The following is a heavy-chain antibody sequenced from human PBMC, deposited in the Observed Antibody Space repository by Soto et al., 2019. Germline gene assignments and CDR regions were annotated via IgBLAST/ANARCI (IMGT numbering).Heavy chain of an antibody. Sequence: SETLSLTCTVSGGSISSSSYYWGWIRQPPGKGLEWIGSIYYSGSTYYNPSLKSRVTISVDTSKNQFSLKLSSVTAADTALYYCARLQVTTLMDYWGQGTLVTVSS. D-gene: IGHD4-4*01. V-gene: IGHV4-39*01. CDR3: ARLQVTTLMDY. J-gene: IGHJ4*02. CDR1: GGSISSSSYY. CDR2: IYYSGST.